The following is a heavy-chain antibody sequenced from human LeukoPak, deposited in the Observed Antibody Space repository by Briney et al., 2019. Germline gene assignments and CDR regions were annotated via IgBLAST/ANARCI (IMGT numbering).Heavy chain of an antibody. CDR1: GFTFSSYS. CDR2: ISSSSSTE. Sequence: GGSLRLSCAASGFTFSSYSMNWVRQAPGKGLEWVSDISSSSSTENYADSVKGRFTISRDNAKNSLYLQMNSLRAEDTAVYYCAREWAGVNYYGSGSYLIDWGQGTLVTVSS. D-gene: IGHD3-10*01. CDR3: AREWAGVNYYGSGSYLID. J-gene: IGHJ4*02. V-gene: IGHV3-48*04.